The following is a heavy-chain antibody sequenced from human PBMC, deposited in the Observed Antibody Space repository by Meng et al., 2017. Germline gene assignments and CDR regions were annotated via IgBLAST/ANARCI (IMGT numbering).Heavy chain of an antibody. CDR3: ARSGVDIVATTWDY. Sequence: ASVKVSCKASGYTFTSYAMHWVRQAPGQRLEWMGWINAGNGNTKYSQKFQGRVTITRDTSASTAYMELSSLRSEDTAVYYCARSGVDIVATTWDYWGQGTLVTVYS. CDR2: INAGNGNT. V-gene: IGHV1-3*01. J-gene: IGHJ4*02. D-gene: IGHD5-12*01. CDR1: GYTFTSYA.